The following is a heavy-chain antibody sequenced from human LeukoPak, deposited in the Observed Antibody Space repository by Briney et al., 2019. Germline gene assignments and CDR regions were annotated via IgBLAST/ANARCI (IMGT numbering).Heavy chain of an antibody. CDR1: GFTFSSYD. J-gene: IGHJ3*02. Sequence: GGALRLSCAASGFTFSSYDMHWVRQATGKGLEWVSAIGTAGDPYYPGSVKGRFTISRENAKNSLYLQMNSLRAGDTVVYYCARDGEGSAAFDIWGQGTMVTVSS. CDR2: IGTAGDP. V-gene: IGHV3-13*05. CDR3: ARDGEGSAAFDI.